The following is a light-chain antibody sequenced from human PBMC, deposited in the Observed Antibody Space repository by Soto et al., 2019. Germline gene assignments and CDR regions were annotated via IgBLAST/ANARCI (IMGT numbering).Light chain of an antibody. Sequence: QSVLTQPASVSVSPGQSITMSCTGTSSDVGGYKHVSWYQHHPGKAPKLMIYEVSNRPSGVSNRFSGSKSGYTASLTISGLQAEDEADYYCNSQRSSGTRVFGTGTKVTVL. V-gene: IGLV2-14*01. CDR1: SSDVGGYKH. CDR3: NSQRSSGTRV. CDR2: EVS. J-gene: IGLJ1*01.